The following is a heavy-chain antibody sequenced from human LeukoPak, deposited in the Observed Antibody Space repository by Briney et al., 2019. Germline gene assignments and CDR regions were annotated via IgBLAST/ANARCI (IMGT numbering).Heavy chain of an antibody. CDR3: ARDITMVRGVTYYYYYGMDV. D-gene: IGHD3-10*01. CDR1: GFSFSSYS. CDR2: ISSSSSYI. V-gene: IGHV3-21*01. J-gene: IGHJ6*02. Sequence: PGGSLRLSCAASGFSFSSYSMSWVRQAPGKGLEWVSSISSSSSYIYYADSVKGRFTISRDNAKNSLYLQMNSLRAEDTAVYYCARDITMVRGVTYYYYYGMDVWGQGTTVTVSS.